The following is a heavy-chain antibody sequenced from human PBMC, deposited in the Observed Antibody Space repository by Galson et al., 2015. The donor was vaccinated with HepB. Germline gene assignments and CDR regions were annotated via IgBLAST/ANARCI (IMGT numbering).Heavy chain of an antibody. J-gene: IGHJ6*02. CDR2: INPSGGST. CDR1: GYTFTSYY. V-gene: IGHV1-46*01. Sequence: SVKVSCKASGYTFTSYYMHWVRQAPGQGLEWMGIINPSGGSTSYAQKFQGRVTMTRDTSTSTVYMELSSLRSEDTAMYYCARVPSEDILTGYSTYYYYYGMDVWGQGTTVTVSS. D-gene: IGHD3-9*01. CDR3: ARVPSEDILTGYSTYYYYYGMDV.